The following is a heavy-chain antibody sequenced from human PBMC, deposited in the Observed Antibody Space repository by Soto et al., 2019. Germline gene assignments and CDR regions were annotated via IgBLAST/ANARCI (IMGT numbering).Heavy chain of an antibody. CDR1: GFTFSSYS. D-gene: IGHD3-22*01. J-gene: IGHJ3*02. Sequence: GGSLRLSCAASGFTFSSYSMNWVRQASGKGLEWVSYIDNGGSPKYYADYVKGRFTISRDNAKNSLYLQMNSLRAEDTAVYYCARGDYYDTSGPFSDAFDIWGQGTMVTVSS. CDR3: ARGDYYDTSGPFSDAFDI. V-gene: IGHV3-48*01. CDR2: IDNGGSPK.